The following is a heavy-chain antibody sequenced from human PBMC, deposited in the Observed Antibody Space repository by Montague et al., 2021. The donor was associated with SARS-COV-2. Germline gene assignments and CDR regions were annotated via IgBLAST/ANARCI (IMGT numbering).Heavy chain of an antibody. Sequence: SETLSLTCTVSGGSITVSRYDWGWIRQPPGKGLEWIGSVHYTGTTSYNASLKSRVTISVDVSKNQLSLKLTSVTAADTAVYYCARGRVEITMMVVVFTGGIDYFDSWGQGTLVTVSS. V-gene: IGHV4-39*07. D-gene: IGHD3-22*01. J-gene: IGHJ4*02. CDR3: ARGRVEITMMVVVFTGGIDYFDS. CDR2: VHYTGTT. CDR1: GGSITVSRYD.